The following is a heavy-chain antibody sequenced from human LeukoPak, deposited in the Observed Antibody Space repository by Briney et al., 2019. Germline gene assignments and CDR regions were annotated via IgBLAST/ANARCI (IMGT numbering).Heavy chain of an antibody. CDR2: IIGSGGST. V-gene: IGHV3-23*01. D-gene: IGHD5-12*01. CDR1: GFTFSSYA. CDR3: AKELLYNSGPGFDY. J-gene: IGHJ4*02. Sequence: PGGSLRLSCAAFGFTFSSYAMSWVRQAPGKGLEWVSAIIGSGGSTYYADSVKGRFTISRDNSKNTLYLQMNSLRAEDTAVYYCAKELLYNSGPGFDYWGQGTLVTVSS.